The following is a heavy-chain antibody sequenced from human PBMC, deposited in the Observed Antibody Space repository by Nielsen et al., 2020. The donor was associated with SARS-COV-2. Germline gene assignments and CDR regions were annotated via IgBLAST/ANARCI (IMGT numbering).Heavy chain of an antibody. CDR3: AKERSITIFGVVVGYYYMDV. Sequence: GESLKISCAASGFTFSSYGMHWVRQAPGKGLEWVAVISYDGSNKYYADSVKGRFTISRDNSKNTLYLQMNSLRAEDTAVYYCAKERSITIFGVVVGYYYMDVWGKGTTVTVSS. CDR2: ISYDGSNK. D-gene: IGHD3-3*01. V-gene: IGHV3-30*18. CDR1: GFTFSSYG. J-gene: IGHJ6*03.